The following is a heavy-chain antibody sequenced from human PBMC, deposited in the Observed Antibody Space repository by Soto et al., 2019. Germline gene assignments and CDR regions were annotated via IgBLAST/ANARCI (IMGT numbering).Heavy chain of an antibody. V-gene: IGHV4-59*08. D-gene: IGHD3-9*01. Sequence: SETLSLTCTVSGGSISSYYWSWIRQPPGKGLEWIGYIYYSGSTNYNPSLKSRVTISVDTSKNQFSLKLSSVTAADTAVYYCARQRYYDILTGYYRFDDWGQGTLVTVSS. CDR3: ARQRYYDILTGYYRFDD. CDR1: GGSISSYY. CDR2: IYYSGST. J-gene: IGHJ4*02.